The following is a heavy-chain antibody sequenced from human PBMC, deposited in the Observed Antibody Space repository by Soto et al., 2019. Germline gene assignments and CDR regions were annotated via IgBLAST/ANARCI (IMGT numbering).Heavy chain of an antibody. Sequence: AASVTVSCKASGYTFTSYGISWVRQAPGQGLEWMGWISAYGGNTNYAQKLQGRVTMTTDTSTSTAYMELRSLRSDDTAVYYCARDRKEGYCSGGSCYPYYYYGMDVWGQGTTVTVS. J-gene: IGHJ6*02. V-gene: IGHV1-18*01. D-gene: IGHD2-15*01. CDR3: ARDRKEGYCSGGSCYPYYYYGMDV. CDR2: ISAYGGNT. CDR1: GYTFTSYG.